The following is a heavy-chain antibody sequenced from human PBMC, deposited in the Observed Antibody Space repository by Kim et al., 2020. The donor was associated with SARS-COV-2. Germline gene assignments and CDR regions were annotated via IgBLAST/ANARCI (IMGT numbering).Heavy chain of an antibody. CDR2: IYITGST. V-gene: IGHV4-61*02. J-gene: IGHJ4*02. CDR1: GDSVSSGNYY. Sequence: SETLSLTCTVSGDSVSSGNYYWSWIRQPAGKGLEWIGRIYITGSTNYNPSLKSRVTISVDTANNQFSLKLNSVTAADTAVYYCARAGYRSGYVGFFDYWGQGTLVSVSS. D-gene: IGHD3-22*01. CDR3: ARAGYRSGYVGFFDY.